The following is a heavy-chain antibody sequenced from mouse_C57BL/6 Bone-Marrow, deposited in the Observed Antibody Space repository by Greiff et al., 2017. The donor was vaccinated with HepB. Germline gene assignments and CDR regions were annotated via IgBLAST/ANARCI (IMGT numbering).Heavy chain of an antibody. CDR2: IHPNSGST. CDR1: GYTFTSYW. CDR3: ARSGLRYYFAY. V-gene: IGHV1-64*01. D-gene: IGHD2-4*01. J-gene: IGHJ2*01. Sequence: VQLQQPGAELVKPGASVKLSRKASGYTFTSYWMHWVKQRPGQGLEWIGMIHPNSGSTNYNEKFKSKATLTVDKSSSTAYMQLSSLTSEDSAVYYCARSGLRYYFAYWGQGTTLTVSS.